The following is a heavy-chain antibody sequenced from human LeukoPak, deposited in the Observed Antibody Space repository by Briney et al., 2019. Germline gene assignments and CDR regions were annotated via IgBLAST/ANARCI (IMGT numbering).Heavy chain of an antibody. CDR1: GFAFNKYW. Sequence: GGSLRLSCAVSGFAFNKYWMHWGRQAPGKGLVWVSRINGDGSTTSSADSVKGGFTISRDNAKNTLYLQMSSLRAEDTAVYYCATGSYYDSRGYYTFGHWGQGTMVTVSS. J-gene: IGHJ4*02. D-gene: IGHD3-22*01. CDR2: INGDGSTT. CDR3: ATGSYYDSRGYYTFGH. V-gene: IGHV3-74*01.